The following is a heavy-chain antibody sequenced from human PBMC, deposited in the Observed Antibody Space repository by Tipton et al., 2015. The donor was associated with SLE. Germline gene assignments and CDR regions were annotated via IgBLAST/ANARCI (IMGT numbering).Heavy chain of an antibody. Sequence: TLSLTCTVSSGSIRSGGYFWTWIRQHAGKGLAWIGHIYTSGSTSYNPSLKSRVTISVDTSKKQFSLKLSSVTAADTAVYYCARGIGSFDIWGQGTMVTVSS. J-gene: IGHJ3*02. CDR2: IYTSGST. D-gene: IGHD2-15*01. CDR3: ARGIGSFDI. V-gene: IGHV4-61*09. CDR1: SGSIRSGGYF.